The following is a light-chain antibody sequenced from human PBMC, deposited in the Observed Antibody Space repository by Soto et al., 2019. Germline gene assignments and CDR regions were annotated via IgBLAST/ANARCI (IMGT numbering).Light chain of an antibody. Sequence: QSALTQPASVSGSPGQSITISCTGTSSDVGSYNLVSWYQHHPGKAPKLMIYEDTKRPSGVSSRFSGSKSGNTASLTISGVQAEDEADYYCCSYAGSSTVVFGGGTKVTVL. J-gene: IGLJ2*01. CDR1: SSDVGSYNL. CDR2: EDT. CDR3: CSYAGSSTVV. V-gene: IGLV2-23*01.